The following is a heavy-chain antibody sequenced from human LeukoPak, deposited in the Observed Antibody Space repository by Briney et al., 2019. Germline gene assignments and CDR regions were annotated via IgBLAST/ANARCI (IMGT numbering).Heavy chain of an antibody. V-gene: IGHV3-23*01. Sequence: GGSLRLSCAASGFTFSSYAVSWVRQAPGKGLEWVSAISGSGGSTYYADSVKGRFTISRDNSKNTLYLQMNSLRAEDTAVYYCAKDVGYHLIGVPYFDYWGQGTLVTVSS. CDR3: AKDVGYHLIGVPYFDY. CDR2: ISGSGGST. CDR1: GFTFSSYA. J-gene: IGHJ4*02. D-gene: IGHD1-14*01.